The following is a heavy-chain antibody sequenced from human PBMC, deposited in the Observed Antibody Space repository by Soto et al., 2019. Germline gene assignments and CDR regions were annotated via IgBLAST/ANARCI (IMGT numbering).Heavy chain of an antibody. J-gene: IGHJ5*02. CDR2: IDPSDSYT. CDR3: ARQVVRGVRRTRYNWFDP. Sequence: GESLKISCKGSGYSFTSDWISWVRQMPVKGLEWMGRIDPSDSYTNYSPSFQGHVTISADKSISTAYLQWSSLKASDTAMYYCARQVVRGVRRTRYNWFDPWGQGTLVTVSS. D-gene: IGHD3-10*01. CDR1: GYSFTSDW. V-gene: IGHV5-10-1*01.